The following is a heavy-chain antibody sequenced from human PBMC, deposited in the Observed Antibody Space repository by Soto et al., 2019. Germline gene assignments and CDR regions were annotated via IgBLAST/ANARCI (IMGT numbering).Heavy chain of an antibody. CDR2: VSTYNANT. CDR3: ARELNTDSSAYYSFAY. Sequence: ASVKVSCKTSGSTFSDYGLAWLRQTPGQRPEWMGWVSTYNANTNYAQKFQGRVTMTADTSTTTTPMELRSLRSDDTAVYYCARELNTDSSAYYSFAYWGQGTLVTVSS. CDR1: GSTFSDYG. D-gene: IGHD3-22*01. J-gene: IGHJ4*02. V-gene: IGHV1-18*01.